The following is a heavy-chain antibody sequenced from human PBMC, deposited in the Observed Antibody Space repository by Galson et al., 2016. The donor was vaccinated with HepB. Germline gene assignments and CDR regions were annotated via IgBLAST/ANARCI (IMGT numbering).Heavy chain of an antibody. Sequence: SLRLSCAASGFTFSSYGTHWARQAPGKGLEWVAVISFAGNNEYYGDSVKGRFTISRDNSKNTLYLLMHSLRAEDTAVYYCAKGGTTEYYFESWGQGTLVTVSS. CDR3: AKGGTTEYYFES. D-gene: IGHD1-7*01. CDR2: ISFAGNNE. V-gene: IGHV3-30*18. CDR1: GFTFSSYG. J-gene: IGHJ4*02.